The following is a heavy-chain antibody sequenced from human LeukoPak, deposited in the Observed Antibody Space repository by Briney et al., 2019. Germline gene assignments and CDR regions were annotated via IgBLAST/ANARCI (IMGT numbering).Heavy chain of an antibody. Sequence: GSLKISCKGSGYSFTSYWIGWVRQMPGKGLEWMGIIYPGDSDTRYSPSFQGQVTISADKSISTAYLQLSSLKASDTAMYYCAGHRGIGAAGTYCWGSRTPVTVSS. J-gene: IGHJ4*02. CDR2: IYPGDSDT. CDR3: AGHRGIGAAGTYC. CDR1: GYSFTSYW. V-gene: IGHV5-51*01. D-gene: IGHD6-13*01.